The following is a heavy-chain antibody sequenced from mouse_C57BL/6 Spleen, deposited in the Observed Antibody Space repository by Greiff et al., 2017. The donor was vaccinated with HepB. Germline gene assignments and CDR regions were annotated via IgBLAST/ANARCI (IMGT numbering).Heavy chain of an antibody. V-gene: IGHV1-85*01. J-gene: IGHJ1*03. CDR1: GYTFTSYD. Sequence: VQLQQSGPELVKPGASVKLSCKASGYTFTSYDINWVKQRPGQGLEWIGWIYPRDGSTKYNEKFKGKATLPVDTASSTAYMELHSLTSEDSAVFFGARSDYYGSSYWYFDVWGTGTTVTVSS. CDR3: ARSDYYGSSYWYFDV. CDR2: IYPRDGST. D-gene: IGHD1-1*01.